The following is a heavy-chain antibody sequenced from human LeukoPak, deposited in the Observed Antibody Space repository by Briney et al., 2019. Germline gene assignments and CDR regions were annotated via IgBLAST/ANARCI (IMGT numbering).Heavy chain of an antibody. J-gene: IGHJ4*02. CDR3: ARDATRGGDFDY. CDR2: VTPDGSET. D-gene: IGHD2-21*01. CDR1: GFTFSHYW. Sequence: GGSLRLSCAASGFTFSHYWMSWVRQAPGKGLEWVANVTPDGSETYYVDSVKGRFTIPRDNAKNSLYLQMNSLRAEDAAVYYCARDATRGGDFDYWGQGTLVTVSS. V-gene: IGHV3-7*01.